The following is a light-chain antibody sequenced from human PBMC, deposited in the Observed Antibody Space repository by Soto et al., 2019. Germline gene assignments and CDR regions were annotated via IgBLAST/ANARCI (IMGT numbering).Light chain of an antibody. Sequence: EIVLTQSPGTLSLSPGERATLSCRASQSVSSSYLAWYQQQPGQAPRLLIYGASSRATGIPDRFSGSGSGTDFTFTISRLEPEDFAVYYCQQYGSSLFTFGPGTKVDIK. CDR2: GAS. V-gene: IGKV3-20*01. CDR1: QSVSSSY. CDR3: QQYGSSLFT. J-gene: IGKJ3*01.